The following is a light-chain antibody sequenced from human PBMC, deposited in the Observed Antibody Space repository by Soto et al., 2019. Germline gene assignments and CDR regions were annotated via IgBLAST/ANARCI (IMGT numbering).Light chain of an antibody. CDR2: LGY. V-gene: IGKV2-28*01. Sequence: DIVMTQSPLSLPVTPGEPASISCRSSQSLLHSNGYTYLDWYLQKPGQSPQLLIYLGYNRASGVPERFSGSGSGTDCPLKIRIVEAEDVGVYYCMQALQPPPITFGQGTRLEI. J-gene: IGKJ5*01. CDR1: QSLLHSNGYTY. CDR3: MQALQPPPIT.